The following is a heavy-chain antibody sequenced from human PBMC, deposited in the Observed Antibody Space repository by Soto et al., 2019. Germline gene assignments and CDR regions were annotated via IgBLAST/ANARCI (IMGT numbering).Heavy chain of an antibody. D-gene: IGHD1-20*01. CDR1: GDSFSSNSAA. V-gene: IGHV6-1*01. Sequence: PSQTLSLTCAISGDSFSSNSAAWNWIRQSPSRGLEWLGRTYYRSKWYNDYAVPVKSRITINPDTSKNQFSLQLNSVTPEDTAVYYCARVPITGTVCGVFDAFDIWGQGTMVTVSS. CDR3: ARVPITGTVCGVFDAFDI. CDR2: TYYRSKWYN. J-gene: IGHJ3*02.